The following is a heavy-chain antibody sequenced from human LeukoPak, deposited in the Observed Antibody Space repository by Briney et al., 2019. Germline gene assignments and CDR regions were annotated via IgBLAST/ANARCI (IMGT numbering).Heavy chain of an antibody. D-gene: IGHD6-19*01. CDR2: IYSGGST. V-gene: IGHV3-53*01. CDR1: GFIFSTYS. J-gene: IGHJ4*02. CDR3: AREGYSSGWYYFDY. Sequence: GGSLRLSCTASGFIFSTYSLHWVRQAPGKGLEWVSVIYSGGSTYYADSVKGRFTISRDNSKNTLYLQMNSLRAEDTAVYYCAREGYSSGWYYFDYWGQGTLVTVSS.